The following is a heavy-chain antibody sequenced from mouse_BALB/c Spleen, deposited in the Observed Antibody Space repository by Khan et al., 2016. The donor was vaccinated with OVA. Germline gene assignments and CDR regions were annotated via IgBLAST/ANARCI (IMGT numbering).Heavy chain of an antibody. Sequence: DLVRPGASVKLSCKASGYTFTSYWINWVKQTPGKGLEWIGRIAPGSGSTHYTEMFKGKATLTVDPSSSTAYIQLSSLSYEDSAVFFGTRENYCGRTCYAMDYWDQGTSVTVSS. CDR2: IAPGSGST. D-gene: IGHD1-1*01. J-gene: IGHJ4*01. CDR3: TRENYCGRTCYAMDY. V-gene: IGHV1S41*01. CDR1: GYTFTSYW.